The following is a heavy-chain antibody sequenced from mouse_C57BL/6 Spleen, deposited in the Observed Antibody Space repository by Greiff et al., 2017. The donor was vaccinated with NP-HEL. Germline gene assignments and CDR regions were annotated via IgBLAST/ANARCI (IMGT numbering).Heavy chain of an antibody. J-gene: IGHJ3*01. V-gene: IGHV1-82*01. CDR2: IYPGDGAT. CDR3: ARSESYYYGSSAY. CDR1: GYAFSSSW. Sequence: QVQLQQSGPELVKPGASVKISCKASGYAFSSSWMNWVKQRPGTGLEWIGRIYPGDGATNYNGKFKGKATLTADKSSSTAYMQLRSLTSEDSAVYFCARSESYYYGSSAYWGQGTLVTVSA. D-gene: IGHD1-1*01.